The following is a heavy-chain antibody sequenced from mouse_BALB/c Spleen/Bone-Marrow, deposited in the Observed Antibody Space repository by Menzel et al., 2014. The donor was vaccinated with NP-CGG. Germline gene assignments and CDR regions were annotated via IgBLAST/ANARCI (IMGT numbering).Heavy chain of an antibody. Sequence: LKQSGSELVRPGASVKLSCKASGHTFTSYWMHWVKQRHGQGLEWIGNIYPGSGSTNYDEKFKNKVTLTVDTPSSTAYMHLSSLTSDDSAVYYCTRSGFNYYFDFWGQGTTLTVSS. CDR3: TRSGFNYYFDF. CDR1: GHTFTSYW. CDR2: IYPGSGST. J-gene: IGHJ2*01. V-gene: IGHV1S22*01. D-gene: IGHD1-3*01.